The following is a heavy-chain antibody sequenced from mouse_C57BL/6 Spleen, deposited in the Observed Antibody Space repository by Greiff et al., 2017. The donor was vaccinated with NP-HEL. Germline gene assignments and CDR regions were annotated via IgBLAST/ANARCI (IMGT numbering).Heavy chain of an antibody. Sequence: VQLQQSVAELVRPGASVKLSCTASGFNIKNTYMHWVKQRPEQGLEWIGRIDPANGNTKYAPKFQGKATITADTSSNTAYLQLSSLTSEDTAIYYCASYYYGSSYERYFDVWGTGTTVTVSS. CDR3: ASYYYGSSYERYFDV. CDR2: IDPANGNT. V-gene: IGHV14-3*01. J-gene: IGHJ1*03. D-gene: IGHD1-1*01. CDR1: GFNIKNTY.